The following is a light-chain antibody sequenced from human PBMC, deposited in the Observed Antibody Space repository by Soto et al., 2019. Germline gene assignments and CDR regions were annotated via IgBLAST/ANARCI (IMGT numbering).Light chain of an antibody. CDR2: DVS. J-gene: IGKJ1*01. Sequence: DIQITHSPSTLSASVVDGVTITFRASQRISTWLAWYQQKPGKAPKFLMYDVSTLESGVPLRFSGSGSGTEFTLTINSLQPDDFATYYCQSYRNFSWKFGQGTKVDIK. CDR1: QRISTW. V-gene: IGKV1-5*01. CDR3: QSYRNFSWK.